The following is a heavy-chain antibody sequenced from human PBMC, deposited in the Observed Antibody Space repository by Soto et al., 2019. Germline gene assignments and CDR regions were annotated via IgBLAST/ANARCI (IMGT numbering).Heavy chain of an antibody. V-gene: IGHV3-64*01. Sequence: GGSLRLSCAASGFTFSSYAMHWVRQAPGKGLEYVSAISSNGGSTYYAKSVKGRFTISRDNSKNTLYLQMGSLRAEDMAVYYCARAHCSGGSCYRTYVDYWGQGTLVTVSS. J-gene: IGHJ4*02. CDR3: ARAHCSGGSCYRTYVDY. CDR1: GFTFSSYA. D-gene: IGHD2-15*01. CDR2: ISSNGGST.